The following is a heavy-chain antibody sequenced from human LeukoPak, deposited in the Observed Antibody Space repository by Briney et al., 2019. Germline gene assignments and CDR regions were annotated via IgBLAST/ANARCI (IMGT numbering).Heavy chain of an antibody. D-gene: IGHD1-26*01. CDR3: ARGSGSYYSYLDY. J-gene: IGHJ4*02. CDR2: IKQDGSEK. Sequence: GGSLRLSCAASGFTFSSYWMSWVRQAPGKGLEWVANIKQDGSEKYYVDSVKGRFTISRDNAKNSLYLQMNSLRAEDTAVYYCARGSGSYYSYLDYWGQGTLVTVSS. V-gene: IGHV3-7*04. CDR1: GFTFSSYW.